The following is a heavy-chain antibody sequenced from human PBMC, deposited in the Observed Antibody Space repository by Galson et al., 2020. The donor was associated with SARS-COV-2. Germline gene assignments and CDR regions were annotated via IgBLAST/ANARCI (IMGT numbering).Heavy chain of an antibody. Sequence: GGSLRLSCAASGFTVSSNYMSWVRQAPGKGLEWVSVIYSGGSTYYADSVKGRFTISRDNSKNTLYLQMNSLRAEDTAVYYCAGSSRDGYNYGWFDPWGQGTLVTVSS. CDR1: GFTVSSNY. CDR2: IYSGGST. D-gene: IGHD5-12*01. CDR3: AGSSRDGYNYGWFDP. V-gene: IGHV3-53*01. J-gene: IGHJ5*02.